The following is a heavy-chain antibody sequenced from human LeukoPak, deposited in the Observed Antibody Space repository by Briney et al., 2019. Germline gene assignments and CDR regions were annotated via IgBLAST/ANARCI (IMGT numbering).Heavy chain of an antibody. CDR1: GFTFSNHG. J-gene: IGHJ4*02. Sequence: GGSLRLSCAASGFTFSNHGTNWVRQAPGKGLEWVSGNADSVKGRFTISRDNSKNTLYLEVISLTAEDTAVYYCAKDDAWLRFGEWSQGTLVTVSS. V-gene: IGHV3-23*01. CDR3: AKDDAWLRFGE. D-gene: IGHD3-10*01.